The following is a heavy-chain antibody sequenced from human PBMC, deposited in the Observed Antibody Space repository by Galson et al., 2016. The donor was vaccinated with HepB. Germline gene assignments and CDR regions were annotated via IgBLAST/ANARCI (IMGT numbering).Heavy chain of an antibody. Sequence: SETLSLTCAIYGGSFSSFFWSWIRQSPEKGLEWIGEINHSGSTNYTASLKSRVTISLDTSKKQFSLKLSSVSAADTAVYYCARKGCSGGLCRPRLNYYYHAMDVWGQGTTVTVSS. CDR2: INHSGST. D-gene: IGHD2-8*02. CDR1: GGSFSSFF. CDR3: ARKGCSGGLCRPRLNYYYHAMDV. J-gene: IGHJ6*02. V-gene: IGHV4-34*01.